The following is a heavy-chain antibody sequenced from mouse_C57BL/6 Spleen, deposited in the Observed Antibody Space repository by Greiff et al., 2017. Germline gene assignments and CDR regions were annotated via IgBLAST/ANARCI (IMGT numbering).Heavy chain of an antibody. CDR3: ARAPCYYGSSWFAY. CDR2: ISDGGSYT. V-gene: IGHV5-4*03. J-gene: IGHJ3*01. Sequence: EVKLQESGGGLVKPGGSLKLSCAASGFTFSSYAMSWVRQTPEKRLEWVATISDGGSYTYYPDNVKGRFTISRDNAKNNLYLQMSHLKSEDTAMYYCARAPCYYGSSWFAYWGQGTLVTVSA. CDR1: GFTFSSYA. D-gene: IGHD1-1*01.